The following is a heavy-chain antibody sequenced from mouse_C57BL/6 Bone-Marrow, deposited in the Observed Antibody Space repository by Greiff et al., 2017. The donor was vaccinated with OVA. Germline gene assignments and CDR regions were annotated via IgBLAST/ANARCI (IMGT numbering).Heavy chain of an antibody. CDR3: GSSYAAWFAY. D-gene: IGHD1-1*01. J-gene: IGHJ3*01. V-gene: IGHV1-7*01. CDR2: IYPSSGYT. CDR1: GYTFTSYW. Sequence: VQLQQSGAELAKPGASVKLSCKASGYTFTSYWMHWVKQRPGQGLEWIGYIYPSSGYTKYNQKFKDKATLTADKSSSTAYMQLSSLTYEDSAVYYCGSSYAAWFAYWGQGTLVTVSA.